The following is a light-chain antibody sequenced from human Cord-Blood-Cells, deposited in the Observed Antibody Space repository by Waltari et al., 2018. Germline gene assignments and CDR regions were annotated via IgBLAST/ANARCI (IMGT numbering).Light chain of an antibody. Sequence: IVLTQSPGTLSLSPGERATLSCRASQSVSGSYLAWYQQRPGQAPRLLIYGASGRATDIPDRFNGSGSGTNFTLTISRLGPEDFGVYYCQQYGGSPGTFGQGTKVEIK. CDR3: QQYGGSPGT. V-gene: IGKV3-20*01. J-gene: IGKJ1*01. CDR1: QSVSGSY. CDR2: GAS.